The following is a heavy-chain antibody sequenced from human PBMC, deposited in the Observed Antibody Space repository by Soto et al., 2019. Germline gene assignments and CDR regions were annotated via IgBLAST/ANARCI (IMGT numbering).Heavy chain of an antibody. J-gene: IGHJ4*02. CDR1: GFTFSNYA. Sequence: EVELLESAGGLVQPGGSLRLACAASGFTFSNYAMSWVRQAPGKGLEWVSTITGRGHTYYADSVKGRFIISRDNSKNTLYLQMSSLRAEDTAVYYCAREFASGSPNYDYWGLGTLVTVSS. V-gene: IGHV3-23*01. CDR2: ITGRGHT. D-gene: IGHD3-10*01. CDR3: AREFASGSPNYDY.